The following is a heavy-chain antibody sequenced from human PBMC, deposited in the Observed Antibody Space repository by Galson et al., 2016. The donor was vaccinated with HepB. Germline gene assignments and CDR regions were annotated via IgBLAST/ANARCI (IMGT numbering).Heavy chain of an antibody. CDR2: LDISSSYI. Sequence: SLRLSCAASGFTFTTYSMNWVRQAPGKGLEWVSSLDISSSYIHYADSLKGRFTISRDNPKKLLYLQMNSLRAEDTAVDYCARGGSCGWDGGQGTLVTVSS. CDR3: ARGGSCGWD. D-gene: IGHD6-19*01. V-gene: IGHV3-21*01. J-gene: IGHJ4*02. CDR1: GFTFTTYS.